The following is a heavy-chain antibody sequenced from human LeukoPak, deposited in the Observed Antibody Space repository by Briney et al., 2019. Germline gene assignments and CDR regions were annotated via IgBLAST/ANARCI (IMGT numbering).Heavy chain of an antibody. CDR2: ISGGGKST. Sequence: GGSLRLSCAAFGFTVSSNYMSWVRQAPGRGMEWVSTISGGGKSTYYGDSVKGRFTISRDNSKNTLHLQMNSLRVEDTAVYFCAKVKSPDYDILTGYDFWGQGTQVTVSS. CDR3: AKVKSPDYDILTGYDF. V-gene: IGHV3-23*01. CDR1: GFTVSSNY. D-gene: IGHD3-9*01. J-gene: IGHJ4*02.